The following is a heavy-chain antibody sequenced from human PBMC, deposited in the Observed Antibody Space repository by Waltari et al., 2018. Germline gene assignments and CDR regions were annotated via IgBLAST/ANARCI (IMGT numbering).Heavy chain of an antibody. CDR3: ARETSGITIFGAQYFDY. J-gene: IGHJ4*02. D-gene: IGHD3-3*01. Sequence: QVQLVQSGAEVKKPGASVKVSCKASGYTSTGYYMHWVRQAPGQGLEWMGWINPNSGGTNYAQKFQGRVTMTRDTSISTAYMELSRLRSDDTAVYYCARETSGITIFGAQYFDYWGQGTLVTVSS. CDR2: INPNSGGT. V-gene: IGHV1-2*02. CDR1: GYTSTGYY.